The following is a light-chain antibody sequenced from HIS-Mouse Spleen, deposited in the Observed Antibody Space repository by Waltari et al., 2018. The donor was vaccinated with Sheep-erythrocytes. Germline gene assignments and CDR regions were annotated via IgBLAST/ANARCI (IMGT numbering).Light chain of an antibody. V-gene: IGLV2-11*01. CDR2: DVS. CDR3: CSYAGSYNYV. J-gene: IGLJ1*01. CDR1: SSDVGGYNY. Sequence: QSALTQPASVSGSPGQSITISCTGTSSDVGGYNYVSWYQQHPGKAPKLLIYDVSKRPSRVPDRFSGSKSGNTASLTISGLQAEDEADYYCCSYAGSYNYVFGTGTKVTVL.